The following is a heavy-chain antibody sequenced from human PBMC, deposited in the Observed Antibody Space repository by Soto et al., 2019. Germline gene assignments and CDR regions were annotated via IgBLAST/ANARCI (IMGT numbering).Heavy chain of an antibody. Sequence: PSATLSLTCTVSGGSISRSDYYGGWILQPPGKRLEWIGRFHYTESTYYNPYLQSRPTIAVDSSQNQSSLHLTSVTAADTAVYYCASSSLYGMDVWGQGTTVTVSS. CDR1: GGSISRSDYY. J-gene: IGHJ6*02. CDR3: ASSSLYGMDV. V-gene: IGHV4-39*01. CDR2: FHYTEST.